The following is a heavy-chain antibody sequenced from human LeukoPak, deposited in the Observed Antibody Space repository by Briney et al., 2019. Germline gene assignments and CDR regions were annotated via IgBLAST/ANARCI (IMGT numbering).Heavy chain of an antibody. CDR2: IIPIFGTA. CDR1: GGTFSSYA. Sequence: SVKVSCKASGGTFSSYAISWVRQAPGRGLEWMGGIIPIFGTANYAQKFQGRVTITTDESTSTAYMELSSLRSEDTAVYYCARGMSEAAYCGGDCYRSIAYWGQGTLVTVSS. D-gene: IGHD2-21*02. V-gene: IGHV1-69*05. J-gene: IGHJ4*02. CDR3: ARGMSEAAYCGGDCYRSIAY.